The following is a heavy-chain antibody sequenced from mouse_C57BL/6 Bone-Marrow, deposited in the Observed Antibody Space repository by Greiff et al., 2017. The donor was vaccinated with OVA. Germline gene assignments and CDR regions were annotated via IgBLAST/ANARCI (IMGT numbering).Heavy chain of an antibody. J-gene: IGHJ1*03. CDR1: GYTFTDYE. Sequence: QVQLQQSGAELVRPGASVTLSCKASGYTFTDYEMHWVKQTPVHGLEWIGAIDPETGGTAYNQKFKGKAILTADKSSSTAYMELRSLTSEDSAVYDCTSCYYYGSSYWYFDVWGTGTTVTVSS. CDR2: IDPETGGT. CDR3: TSCYYYGSSYWYFDV. D-gene: IGHD1-1*01. V-gene: IGHV1-15*01.